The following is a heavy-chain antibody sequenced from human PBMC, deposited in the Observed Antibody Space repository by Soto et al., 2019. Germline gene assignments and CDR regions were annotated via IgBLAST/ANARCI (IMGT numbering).Heavy chain of an antibody. V-gene: IGHV5-51*01. Sequence: PGESLKISCKGSGYSFTSYWTAWVRQMPGKGLEWMGIIYPGDSDTRYSPSFQGQVTISADKSIRTAYLQWSSLKASDTAIYYCARGSSLVRGISSYFDSWGQGTLVTVSS. CDR3: ARGSSLVRGISSYFDS. J-gene: IGHJ4*02. D-gene: IGHD3-10*01. CDR1: GYSFTSYW. CDR2: IYPGDSDT.